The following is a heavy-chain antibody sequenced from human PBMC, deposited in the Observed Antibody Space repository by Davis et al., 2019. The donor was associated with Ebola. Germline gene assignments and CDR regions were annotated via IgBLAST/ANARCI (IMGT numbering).Heavy chain of an antibody. Sequence: ESLKISCTVYGGSFSGYYWSWIRQPPGKGLEWIGEINHSGSTNYNPSLKSRVTISVDTSKNQFSLKLSSVTAADTAVYYCARAVGATTGWFDPWGQGTLVTVSS. CDR2: INHSGST. CDR1: GGSFSGYY. V-gene: IGHV4-34*01. J-gene: IGHJ5*02. CDR3: ARAVGATTGWFDP. D-gene: IGHD1-26*01.